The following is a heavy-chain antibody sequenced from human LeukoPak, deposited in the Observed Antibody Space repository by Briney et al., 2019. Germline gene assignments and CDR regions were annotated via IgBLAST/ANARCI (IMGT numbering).Heavy chain of an antibody. Sequence: GGSLRLSCAASGFTFSSYCMSWVRQAPGKGLEWVANIKQGGSEKYYVDSVKGRFTISRDNAKNSLYLQMNSLRAEDTAVYYCARDIDHSVYYIRYDYWGQGTLVTVSS. CDR3: ARDIDHSVYYIRYDY. CDR2: IKQGGSEK. CDR1: GFTFSSYC. J-gene: IGHJ4*02. V-gene: IGHV3-7*01. D-gene: IGHD3-22*01.